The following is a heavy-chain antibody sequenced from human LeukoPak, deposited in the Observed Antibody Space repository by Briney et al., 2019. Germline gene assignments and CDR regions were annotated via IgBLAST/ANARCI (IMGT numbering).Heavy chain of an antibody. Sequence: GGSLRLSCAASGFRFNTYWMHWLGQVPWKGLVWVSRINRYGSRTNYVHSPKGRFTISRDNARNPLFLPMNRLGAEDSAVYYCARGHFYSRSGTSPLESWGQGTLVNVSS. V-gene: IGHV3-74*01. CDR1: GFRFNTYW. J-gene: IGHJ4*02. CDR3: ARGHFYSRSGTSPLES. D-gene: IGHD2-15*01. CDR2: INRYGSRT.